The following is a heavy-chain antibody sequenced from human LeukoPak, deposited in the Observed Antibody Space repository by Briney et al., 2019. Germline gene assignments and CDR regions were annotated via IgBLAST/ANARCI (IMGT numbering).Heavy chain of an antibody. J-gene: IGHJ4*02. CDR3: ARAPHYYDSSGYTSG. CDR1: GYTFTGYY. CDR2: INPNSGGT. V-gene: IGHV1-2*06. D-gene: IGHD3-22*01. Sequence: GASVKVSCKASGYTFTGYYMHWKRQAPGQGLEWMGRINPNSGGTNYAQKFQGRVTMTRDTSISTAYMELSRLRSDDTAVYYCARAPHYYDSSGYTSGWGQGTLVTVSS.